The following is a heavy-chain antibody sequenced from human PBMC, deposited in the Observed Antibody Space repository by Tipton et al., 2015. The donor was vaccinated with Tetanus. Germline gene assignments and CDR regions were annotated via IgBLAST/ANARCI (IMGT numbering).Heavy chain of an antibody. Sequence: SLRLSCAASGFTFSSYGMHWVRQAPGKGLEWVAVIWYDGSNKYYADSVKGRFTISRDNSKNTLYLQMNSLRAEDTAVYYCARELDSGSYGGYFDYWGQGTLAPVFS. J-gene: IGHJ4*02. D-gene: IGHD1-26*01. CDR1: GFTFSSYG. CDR3: ARELDSGSYGGYFDY. V-gene: IGHV3-33*01. CDR2: IWYDGSNK.